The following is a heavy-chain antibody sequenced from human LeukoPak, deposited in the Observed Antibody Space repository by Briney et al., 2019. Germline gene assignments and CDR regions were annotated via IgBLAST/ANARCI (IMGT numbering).Heavy chain of an antibody. J-gene: IGHJ4*02. CDR1: GFIFGDYY. V-gene: IGHV3-7*01. CDR3: ARSLGTRSWYYFDY. D-gene: IGHD6-13*01. Sequence: HAGGSLRLSGPASGFIFGDYYMSWVGQAPGKGRGWVANIKQDGSEKYYVDSVKGRFTISRDNAKNSLYLQMNSLRAEDTAVYYCARSLGTRSWYYFDYWGQGTLVTVSS. CDR2: IKQDGSEK.